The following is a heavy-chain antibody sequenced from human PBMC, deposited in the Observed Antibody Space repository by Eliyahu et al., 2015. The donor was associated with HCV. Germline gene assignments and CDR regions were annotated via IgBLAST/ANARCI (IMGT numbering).Heavy chain of an antibody. J-gene: IGHJ4*02. CDR1: GGSISSHY. V-gene: IGHV4-59*11. CDR3: ARGGYLKLYHFDY. CDR2: IYYSGST. Sequence: QVQLQESGPGLVKPSETLSLTCTVSGGSISSHYWTWIRPPPGKGXXXIGDIYYSGSTNYNPSLKSRVTISVDTSKSEFSLKLSSVTAADTAVYYCARGGYLKLYHFDYWGQGTLVTVSS. D-gene: IGHD5-12*01.